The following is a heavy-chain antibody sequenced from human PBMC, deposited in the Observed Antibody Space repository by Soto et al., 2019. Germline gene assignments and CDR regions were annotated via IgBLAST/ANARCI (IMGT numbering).Heavy chain of an antibody. CDR2: ISGSGGST. CDR3: AKGPDFGWDRSPLDY. V-gene: IGHV3-23*01. CDR1: GFTFSSYA. J-gene: IGHJ4*02. Sequence: RGSLRLSCAASGFTFSSYAMSWVRQAPGKGLEWVSAISGSGGSTYYADSVKGRFTISRDNSKNTLYLQMNSLRAEDTAVYYCAKGPDFGWDRSPLDYWGQGTPVTVSS. D-gene: IGHD3-3*01.